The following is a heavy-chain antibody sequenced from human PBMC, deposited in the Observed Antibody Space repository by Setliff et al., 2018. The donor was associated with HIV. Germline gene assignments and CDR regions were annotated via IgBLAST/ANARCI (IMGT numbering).Heavy chain of an antibody. CDR3: ARRPYYDSWSGHQAFDV. D-gene: IGHD3-3*01. Sequence: PGESLKISCKGSGYRFTNYWIAWVRQMPGKGLEWMGIIYPGDSDTRYSPTFQGQVTISADKSMSTAYLQWSGLKASDTAIYYCARRPYYDSWSGHQAFDVWGQGTMVTVSS. CDR1: GYRFTNYW. J-gene: IGHJ3*01. CDR2: IYPGDSDT. V-gene: IGHV5-51*01.